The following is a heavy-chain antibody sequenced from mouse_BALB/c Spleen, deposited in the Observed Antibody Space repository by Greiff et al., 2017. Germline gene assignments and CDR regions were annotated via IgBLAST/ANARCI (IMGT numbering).Heavy chain of an antibody. CDR3: TGDGNYWYFDV. Sequence: LQQPGSALVRPGASVKLSCQASGYTFTSYWMPWVKQRPGQGLEWIGNIYPGSGSTNYDEKFKSKATLTVDTASSTAYMQLSSLTSEDSAVYYCTGDGNYWYFDVWGAGTTVTVSS. D-gene: IGHD2-1*01. J-gene: IGHJ1*01. CDR1: GYTFTSYW. CDR2: IYPGSGST. V-gene: IGHV1S22*01.